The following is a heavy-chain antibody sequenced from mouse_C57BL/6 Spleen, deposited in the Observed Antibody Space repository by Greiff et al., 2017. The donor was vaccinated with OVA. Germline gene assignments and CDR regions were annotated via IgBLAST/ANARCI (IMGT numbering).Heavy chain of an antibody. CDR2: IDPDDGAT. CDR3: ARGDDGYDY. CDR1: GFNIKDYY. V-gene: IGHV14-2*01. J-gene: IGHJ2*01. D-gene: IGHD2-3*01. Sequence: VQLPQSGAELVKPGASVKLSCTASGFNIKDYYMHWVKQRTEQGLEWIGRIDPDDGATNYAPKSQGKATITADTSSNTAYLQLSSLTSEDTAVYYCARGDDGYDYWGQGTTLTVSS.